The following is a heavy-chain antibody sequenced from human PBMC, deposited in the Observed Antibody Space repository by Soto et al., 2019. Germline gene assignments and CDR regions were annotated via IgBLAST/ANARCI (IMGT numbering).Heavy chain of an antibody. D-gene: IGHD3-22*01. V-gene: IGHV3-23*01. CDR1: GFTFRTSA. J-gene: IGHJ5*02. CDR2: ISGSGGTT. CDR3: AKPQVTMIVVAEGWFDP. Sequence: EVQLLESGGGLVQPGGSLRLSCTASGFTFRTSAMNWVRQAPGKGLEWVSGISGSGGTTYYADSVEGRFTISRDNSKNTLYLQMNSLRAEDTAVYYCAKPQVTMIVVAEGWFDPWGQGTLVTVSS.